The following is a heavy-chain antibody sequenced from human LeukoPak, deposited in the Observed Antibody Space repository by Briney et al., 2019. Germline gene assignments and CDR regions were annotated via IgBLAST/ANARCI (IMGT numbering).Heavy chain of an antibody. CDR1: GFTFSSYA. V-gene: IGHV3-23*01. D-gene: IGHD2-15*01. J-gene: IGHJ6*03. Sequence: GGSLRLSCAASGFTFSSYAMSWVRQAPGKGLEWVSATSGSGGSTYYADSVKGRFTISRDNSKNMLYLQMNSLRAEDTAVYYCAKDYCGGSCYSPSYYYYYMDVWGKGTTVTVSS. CDR2: TSGSGGST. CDR3: AKDYCGGSCYSPSYYYYYMDV.